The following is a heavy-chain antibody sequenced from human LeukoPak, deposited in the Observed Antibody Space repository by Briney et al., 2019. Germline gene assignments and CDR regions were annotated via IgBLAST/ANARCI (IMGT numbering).Heavy chain of an antibody. J-gene: IGHJ6*03. D-gene: IGHD4-17*01. Sequence: ASVKVSCKASGYTFTSYGISWVRQAPGQGLEWMGWISAYNGNTNYAQKFQGRVTMTTDTSTSTAYMELRSLRSDDTAVYYCARASDYVPYYYYMDVWGKGTTVTVSS. V-gene: IGHV1-18*01. CDR2: ISAYNGNT. CDR3: ARASDYVPYYYYMDV. CDR1: GYTFTSYG.